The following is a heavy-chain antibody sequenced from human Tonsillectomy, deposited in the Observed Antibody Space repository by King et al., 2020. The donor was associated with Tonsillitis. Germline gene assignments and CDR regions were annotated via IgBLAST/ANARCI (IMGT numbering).Heavy chain of an antibody. CDR1: GITFINAW. CDR3: TTGADRYYYYDMDV. D-gene: IGHD6-13*01. J-gene: IGHJ6*02. CDR2: IKSKTDGGTT. V-gene: IGHV3-15*01. Sequence: VQLVQSGGGLVKPGGSLRLSCAASGITFINAWMNWVRQAPGKGLEWVGRIKSKTDGGTTDYAAPVKGRFTISRDDSKKTVYLQMNSLKSEDTAVYYCTTGADRYYYYDMDVWGQGTTVTVSS.